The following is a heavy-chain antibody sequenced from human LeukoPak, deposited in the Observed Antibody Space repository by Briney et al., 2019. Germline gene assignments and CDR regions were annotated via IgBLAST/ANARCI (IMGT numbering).Heavy chain of an antibody. CDR1: GGSFSGYY. V-gene: IGHV4-34*01. Sequence: SETLSLTCAVYGGSFSGYYWSWIRQPPGKGLEWIGEINHSGSTNYNPSLKSRVTISVDTSKNQFSLKLSSVTAADTAVYYCAKGPNSSGWYALDSWGQGTLVTVSS. J-gene: IGHJ4*02. CDR3: AKGPNSSGWYALDS. D-gene: IGHD6-19*01. CDR2: INHSGST.